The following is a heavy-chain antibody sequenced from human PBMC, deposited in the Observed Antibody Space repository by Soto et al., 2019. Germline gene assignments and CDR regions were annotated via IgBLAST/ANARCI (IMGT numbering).Heavy chain of an antibody. CDR3: ARGYRNWFDP. D-gene: IGHD6-13*01. CDR2: IFYSGSS. J-gene: IGHJ5*02. Sequence: QVHLQESGPGLVKPSQTVSLTCNVSGGSFSSGGYYLTWVRQHPGKGLEWIGNIFYSGSSYYNPPLKSRLTLSVDTSKNQFSLKLSSVTAADTGVYYCARGYRNWFDPWGQGTLVTVSS. CDR1: GGSFSSGGYY. V-gene: IGHV4-31*03.